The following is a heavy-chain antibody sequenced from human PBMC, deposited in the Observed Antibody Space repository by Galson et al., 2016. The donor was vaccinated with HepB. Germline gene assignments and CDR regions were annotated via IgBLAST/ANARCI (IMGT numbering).Heavy chain of an antibody. CDR3: ARPRIGVAGYYFRH. CDR1: GGSINFYY. D-gene: IGHD6-19*01. Sequence: SETLSLTCSVSGGSINFYYWSWVRQSPGTGLEWIGNIYYSGNTNYNPSFKSRASISVDTSKNQFSLMLNSVTPADTAVYYCARPRIGVAGYYFRHWGQGALVTVSS. V-gene: IGHV4-59*01. J-gene: IGHJ1*01. CDR2: IYYSGNT.